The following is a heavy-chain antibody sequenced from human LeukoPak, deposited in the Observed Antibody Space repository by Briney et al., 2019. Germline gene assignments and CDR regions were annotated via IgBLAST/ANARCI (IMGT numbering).Heavy chain of an antibody. J-gene: IGHJ3*02. D-gene: IGHD3-22*01. CDR1: GFTFDDYG. Sequence: GGSLRLSCAASGFTFDDYGMTWVRQALGKGLEWVSGIAWNGGSTGYVDSVKGRFTISRDNAKNSLYLQMNSLRAEDTAFYYCVRVRSSGFRDAFDIWGQGKMVTVSS. V-gene: IGHV3-20*04. CDR3: VRVRSSGFRDAFDI. CDR2: IAWNGGST.